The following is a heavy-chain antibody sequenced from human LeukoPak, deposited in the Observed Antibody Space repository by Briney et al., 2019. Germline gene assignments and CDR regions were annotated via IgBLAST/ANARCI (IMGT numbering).Heavy chain of an antibody. D-gene: IGHD3-10*01. V-gene: IGHV1-69*04. CDR1: GGTFSSYA. CDR2: IIPILGIA. CDR3: AREDLWFGELLQEYYFDY. J-gene: IGHJ4*02. Sequence: SVKVSCKASGGTFSSYAISWVRQAPGQGLEWMGRIIPILGIANYAQKFQGRVTITADKSTSTAYMELSSLRSGDTAVYYCAREDLWFGELLQEYYFDYWGQGTLVTVSS.